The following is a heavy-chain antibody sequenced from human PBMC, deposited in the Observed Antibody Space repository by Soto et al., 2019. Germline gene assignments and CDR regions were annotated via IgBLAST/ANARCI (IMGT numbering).Heavy chain of an antibody. V-gene: IGHV6-1*01. CDR1: GDSVSSNSAA. J-gene: IGHJ6*02. CDR3: ARGDRIAARDYYYYGMDV. CDR2: TYYRSKWYN. D-gene: IGHD6-6*01. Sequence: SQTLSHTCAISGDSVSSNSAAWNWIRQSPSRGLEWLGRTYYRSKWYNDYAVSVKSRITINPDTSKNQFPLQLNSVTPEDTAVYYCARGDRIAARDYYYYGMDVWGQGTTVTVSS.